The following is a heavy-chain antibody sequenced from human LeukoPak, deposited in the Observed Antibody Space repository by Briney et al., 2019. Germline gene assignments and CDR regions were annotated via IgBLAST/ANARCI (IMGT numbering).Heavy chain of an antibody. CDR1: GFTFSNYG. CDR2: IRYDGSNK. V-gene: IGHV3-30*02. Sequence: PGGSLRLSCAASGFTFSNYGMHWVRQAPGKGLEWVAFIRYDGSNKYYADSVKGRFTISRDNSKSTLYLQMNSLTAEDTAVYYCAKDHDVGYSGHGRAGDFDYWGQGALVTVSS. CDR3: AKDHDVGYSGHGRAGDFDY. D-gene: IGHD5-12*01. J-gene: IGHJ4*02.